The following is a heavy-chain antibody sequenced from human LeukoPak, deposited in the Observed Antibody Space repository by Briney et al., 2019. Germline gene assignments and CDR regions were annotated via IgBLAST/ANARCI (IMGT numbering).Heavy chain of an antibody. CDR2: ISSNGVST. D-gene: IGHD5-24*01. V-gene: IGHV3-64*01. J-gene: IGHJ4*02. CDR1: GFTFSSYP. CDR3: ARRDGYKPYDY. Sequence: GGSLRLSCAASGFTFSSYPMHWVRQAPGKGLEYVSSISSNGVSTYYANSVKGRFTISSDNSKNTVYLQMGSLRAEDMAIYYCARRDGYKPYDYWGQGTLSPSPQ.